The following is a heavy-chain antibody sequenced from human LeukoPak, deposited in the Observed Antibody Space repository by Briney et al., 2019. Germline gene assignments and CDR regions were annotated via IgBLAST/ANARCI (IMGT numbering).Heavy chain of an antibody. D-gene: IGHD1-26*01. Sequence: SETLSLTCTVSGYSISSGYYWGWIRQPPGKGLEWIGSIYHSGSTYYNPSLKSRVTISVDTSKNQFSLKLSSVTAADTAVYYCARALSRELRGAAGAFDIWGQGTMVTVSS. V-gene: IGHV4-38-2*02. J-gene: IGHJ3*02. CDR2: IYHSGST. CDR3: ARALSRELRGAAGAFDI. CDR1: GYSISSGYY.